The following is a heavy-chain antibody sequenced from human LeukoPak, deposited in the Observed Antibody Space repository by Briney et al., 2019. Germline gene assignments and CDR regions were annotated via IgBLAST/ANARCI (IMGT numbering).Heavy chain of an antibody. CDR2: IYYRGST. V-gene: IGHV4-39*01. CDR3: ASESLYDGSGSY. Sequence: PSETLSLNCNVSGGSISSSSFSWGWIRQPPGKGLEWIGSIYYRGSTYYNSSFKGRVTISGDTSKNQFSLKLSSVTAADTAVYYCASESLYDGSGSYWGQGTLVTVSS. D-gene: IGHD3-22*01. J-gene: IGHJ4*02. CDR1: GGSISSSSFS.